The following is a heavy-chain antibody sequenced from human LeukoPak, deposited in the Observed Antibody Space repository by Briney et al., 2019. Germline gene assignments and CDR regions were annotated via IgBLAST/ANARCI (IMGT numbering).Heavy chain of an antibody. V-gene: IGHV3-30*18. CDR1: GFTFSSYG. J-gene: IGHJ4*02. CDR3: AKERKYYDSSGYSGFDY. CDR2: ISYDGSNK. D-gene: IGHD3-22*01. Sequence: GRSLRLSCAASGFTFSSYGMHWVRQAPSKGLEWVAVISYDGSNKYYADSVKGRFTISRDNSKNTLYLQMNSLRAEDTAVYYCAKERKYYDSSGYSGFDYWGQGTLVTVSS.